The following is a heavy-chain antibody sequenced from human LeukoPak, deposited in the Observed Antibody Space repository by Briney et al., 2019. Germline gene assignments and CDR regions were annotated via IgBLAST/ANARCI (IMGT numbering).Heavy chain of an antibody. CDR2: IYYSGST. Sequence: SETLSLTCTVSGGSISSYYWSWIRQPPGKGLEWIGHIYYSGSTNYNPSLKSRVTISVDTSKNQFSLKLSSVTAADTAVYYCARAGSGYSYGTTYYYYYMDVWGKGTTVTISS. CDR3: ARAGSGYSYGTTYYYYYMDV. J-gene: IGHJ6*03. V-gene: IGHV4-59*12. CDR1: GGSISSYY. D-gene: IGHD5-18*01.